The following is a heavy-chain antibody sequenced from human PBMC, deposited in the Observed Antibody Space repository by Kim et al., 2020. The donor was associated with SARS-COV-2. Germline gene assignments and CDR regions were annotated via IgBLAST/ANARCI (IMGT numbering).Heavy chain of an antibody. V-gene: IGHV3-64D*09. D-gene: IGHD3-10*01. CDR2: ISSNGGST. J-gene: IGHJ4*02. CDR1: GFTFSSYA. Sequence: GGSLRLSCSASGFTFSSYAMHWVRQAPGKGLEYVSAISSNGGSTYYADSVKGRFTISRDNSKNTLYLQMSSLRAEDTAVYYCVKGVVTSSMASFDYWGQGTLVTVSS. CDR3: VKGVVTSSMASFDY.